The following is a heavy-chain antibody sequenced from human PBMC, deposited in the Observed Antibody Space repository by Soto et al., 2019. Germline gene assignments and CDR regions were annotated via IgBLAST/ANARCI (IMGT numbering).Heavy chain of an antibody. J-gene: IGHJ5*02. CDR2: TSGRGSGA. Sequence: PGGSLRLSCEASGFIFTSYAMGWVRQAPGRGLEWVSITSGRGSGAYYTESVKGRFAVSRDYSTNTLNLQMNSLRAEDTAVYYCARDRGVGFDPWGQGTLVTVSS. D-gene: IGHD3-10*01. CDR1: GFIFTSYA. CDR3: ARDRGVGFDP. V-gene: IGHV3-23*01.